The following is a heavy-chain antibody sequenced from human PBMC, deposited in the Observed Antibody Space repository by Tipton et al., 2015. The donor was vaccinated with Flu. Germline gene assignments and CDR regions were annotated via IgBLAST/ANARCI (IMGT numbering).Heavy chain of an antibody. J-gene: IGHJ4*02. D-gene: IGHD3-10*01. CDR1: GGSISSGGYY. V-gene: IGHV4-31*01. CDR3: ARAPGDYYGSGTYLDY. Sequence: TLSLPCTVSGGSISSGGYYWSWIRQHPGKGLEWIGYFYYSGSTYYNPSLKSLVTISVDTSKNQFSLKLSSVTAADTAVYYCARAPGDYYGSGTYLDYWGQGTLVTVSS. CDR2: FYYSGST.